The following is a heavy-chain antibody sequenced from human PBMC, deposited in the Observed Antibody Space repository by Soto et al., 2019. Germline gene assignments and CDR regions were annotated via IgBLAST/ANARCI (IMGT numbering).Heavy chain of an antibody. V-gene: IGHV1-69*01. CDR3: AILEGYCSSTSCYGGDY. Sequence: QVQLVQSGAEVKKPGSWVKVSCKASGGTISSYAISWVRQAPGQGLEWMGGIIPIFGTANYAQKFQGRVTITADESTSTAYMELSSLRSEDTAVYYCAILEGYCSSTSCYGGDYWGQGTLVTVSS. J-gene: IGHJ4*02. D-gene: IGHD2-2*01. CDR1: GGTISSYA. CDR2: IIPIFGTA.